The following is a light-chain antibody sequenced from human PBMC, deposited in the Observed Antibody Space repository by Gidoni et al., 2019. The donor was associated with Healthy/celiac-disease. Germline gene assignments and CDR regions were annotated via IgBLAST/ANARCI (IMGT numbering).Light chain of an antibody. J-gene: IGKJ1*01. V-gene: IGKV1-39*01. CDR2: AAS. Sequence: DIQMTQSPSSLSASVGDRVTITCRASQSISSYLNLYQQKPGKAPTLLIYAASSVQSGVPSRFSGRRWETDFTLNISSLQPEDFATYYCQQSYSTPRTFGQGTKVEIK. CDR1: QSISSY. CDR3: QQSYSTPRT.